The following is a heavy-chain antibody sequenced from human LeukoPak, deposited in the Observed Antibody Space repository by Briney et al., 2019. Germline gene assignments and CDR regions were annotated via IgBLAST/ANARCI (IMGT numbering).Heavy chain of an antibody. CDR1: GFTFSSYS. CDR3: ANPRIAHNYGMDV. Sequence: GGSLRLSCAASGFTFSSYSMNWVRQAPGKGLEWVSSISSSSSYIYYADSVKGRFTISRDNAKNSLYLQMNSLRAEDSAVYYCANPRIAHNYGMDVWGQGTTVTVSS. V-gene: IGHV3-21*04. D-gene: IGHD2-15*01. CDR2: ISSSSSYI. J-gene: IGHJ6*02.